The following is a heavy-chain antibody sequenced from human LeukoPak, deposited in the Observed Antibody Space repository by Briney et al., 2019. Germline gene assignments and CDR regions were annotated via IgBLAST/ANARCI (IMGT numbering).Heavy chain of an antibody. V-gene: IGHV4-31*03. CDR1: RGSISSDGYY. D-gene: IGHD3-22*01. CDR3: ARGLYSSGYSRFDY. Sequence: PSETLSLTCIVSRGSISSDGYYWSWIRQHPGTGLEWIGYIYYSGSTYYNPSLKSRVTISVDTSKNQFSLKLSSVTAADTAVYYCARGLYSSGYSRFDYWGQGTLVTVSS. J-gene: IGHJ4*02. CDR2: IYYSGST.